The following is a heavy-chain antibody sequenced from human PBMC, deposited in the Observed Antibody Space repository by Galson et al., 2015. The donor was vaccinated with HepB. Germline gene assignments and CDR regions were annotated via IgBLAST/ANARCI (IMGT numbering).Heavy chain of an antibody. CDR2: ISDTGGNT. Sequence: LRLSCAASGLPFNTYAMSWVRQAPGKGLEWVSAISDTGGNTFYTDSVKGRFTISRDNSKNTFSLQMNSLRAEDTAIYYCGHGLWQTTIDSWGQGALVTVSS. J-gene: IGHJ4*02. CDR1: GLPFNTYA. CDR3: GHGLWQTTIDS. D-gene: IGHD3-10*01. V-gene: IGHV3-23*01.